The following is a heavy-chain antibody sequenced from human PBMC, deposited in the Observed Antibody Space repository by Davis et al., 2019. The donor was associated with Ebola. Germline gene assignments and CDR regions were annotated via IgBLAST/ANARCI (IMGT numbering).Heavy chain of an antibody. CDR3: ARVNYDFWSGYDY. CDR1: GYTFTSYG. J-gene: IGHJ4*02. Sequence: AASVKISCKASGYTFTSYGISWVRQAPGQGLEWMGWISAYNGNTKYAQKLQGRLTMTTDTYTSTADMGLRSLRSEDTAVYYRARVNYDFWSGYDYWGQGTLVTVSS. D-gene: IGHD3-3*01. V-gene: IGHV1-18*01. CDR2: ISAYNGNT.